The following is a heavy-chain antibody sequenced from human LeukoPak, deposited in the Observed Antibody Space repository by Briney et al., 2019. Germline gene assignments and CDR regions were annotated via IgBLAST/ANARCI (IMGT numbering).Heavy chain of an antibody. CDR2: IYYSGST. V-gene: IGHV4-31*03. J-gene: IGHJ4*02. Sequence: SETLSLTCTVSDGSISSGGYYWSWIRQHPGKGLEWIGYIYYSGSTYYNPSLKSRVTISVDTSKNQFSLKLSSVTAADTAVYYCARDRGSYDFWSGYFRRLYYFDYWGQGTLVTVSS. CDR3: ARDRGSYDFWSGYFRRLYYFDY. CDR1: DGSISSGGYY. D-gene: IGHD3-3*01.